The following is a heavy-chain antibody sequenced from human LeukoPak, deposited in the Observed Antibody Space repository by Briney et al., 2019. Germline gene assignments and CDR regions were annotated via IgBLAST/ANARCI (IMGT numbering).Heavy chain of an antibody. J-gene: IGHJ6*02. V-gene: IGHV3-11*05. Sequence: GGSLRLSCAASGFTFSDYYMSWIRQAPGKGLEWLSYISGSSSDTQYADSVKGRFTISRDNAKKSLHLQMNSLRVEDTAVYYCARDAVGSGYYGMDVWGQGTTVTVSS. CDR3: ARDAVGSGYYGMDV. CDR1: GFTFSDYY. CDR2: ISGSSSDT. D-gene: IGHD3-10*01.